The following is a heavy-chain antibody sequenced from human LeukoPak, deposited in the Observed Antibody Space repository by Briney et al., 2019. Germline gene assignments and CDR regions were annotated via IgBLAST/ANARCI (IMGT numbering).Heavy chain of an antibody. CDR3: ARVIRSCYDFWSGPDAFDI. D-gene: IGHD3-3*01. CDR2: IYSGGGT. J-gene: IGHJ3*02. CDR1: GFTVSSNY. Sequence: GGSLRLSCAASGFTVSSNYMSWVRQAPGKGLEWVSVIYSGGGTYYADSVKGRFTISRDNSKNTLYLQMNSLRAEDTAVYYCARVIRSCYDFWSGPDAFDIWGQGTMVTVSS. V-gene: IGHV3-53*01.